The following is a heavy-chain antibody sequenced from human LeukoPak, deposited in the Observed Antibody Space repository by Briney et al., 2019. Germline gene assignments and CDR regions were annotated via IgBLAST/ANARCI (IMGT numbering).Heavy chain of an antibody. CDR3: ARDGLTGYYSRAFDI. CDR2: ISSSGSTI. Sequence: PGGSLRLSCAASGFTFSSYEMNWVRQAPGKGLEWGSYISSSGSTIYYADSVKGRFTISRDNAKNSLYLQMNSLRAEDTAVYYCARDGLTGYYSRAFDIWGQGTMVTVSS. J-gene: IGHJ3*02. V-gene: IGHV3-48*03. CDR1: GFTFSSYE. D-gene: IGHD3-9*01.